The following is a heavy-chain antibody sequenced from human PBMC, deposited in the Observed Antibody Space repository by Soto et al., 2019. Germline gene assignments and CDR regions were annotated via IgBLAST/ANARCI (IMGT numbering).Heavy chain of an antibody. D-gene: IGHD7-27*01. CDR1: GFTFSSYA. Sequence: GGSLRLSCAASGFTFSSYAMSWVRQAPGKGLEWVSAISGSGGSTYYADSVKGRFTISRDNSKNTLYLQMNSLRAEDMAVYYCAKGKRGVILGIQLDYWGQGTLGTVSS. V-gene: IGHV3-23*01. CDR2: ISGSGGST. J-gene: IGHJ4*02. CDR3: AKGKRGVILGIQLDY.